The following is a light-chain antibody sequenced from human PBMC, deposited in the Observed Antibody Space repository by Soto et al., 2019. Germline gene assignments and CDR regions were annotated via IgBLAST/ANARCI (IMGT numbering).Light chain of an antibody. Sequence: QSALTQPPSASGSPGQSVTISCTGSSSDVGGYNCVSWFQQHPGKAPKLMIFEDIKRPSGVPDRFSASKSGNTASLTVSGLQAEDEADSYCSSYGGSDNLIFGGGTKLTVL. CDR1: SSDVGGYNC. CDR3: SSYGGSDNLI. V-gene: IGLV2-8*01. CDR2: EDI. J-gene: IGLJ2*01.